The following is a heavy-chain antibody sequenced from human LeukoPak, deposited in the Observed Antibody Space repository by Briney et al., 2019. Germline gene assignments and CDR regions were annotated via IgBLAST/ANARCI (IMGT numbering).Heavy chain of an antibody. Sequence: GGSLRLSCAASGFTFSSYGMHWVRQAPGKGLEWVAVISYDGSNKYYADSVKGRFTISRDNAKNSLYLQMNSLRAEDTALYYCACGDYAFDYWGQGTLVTVSS. CDR3: ACGDYAFDY. V-gene: IGHV3-30*03. CDR1: GFTFSSYG. CDR2: ISYDGSNK. D-gene: IGHD4-17*01. J-gene: IGHJ4*02.